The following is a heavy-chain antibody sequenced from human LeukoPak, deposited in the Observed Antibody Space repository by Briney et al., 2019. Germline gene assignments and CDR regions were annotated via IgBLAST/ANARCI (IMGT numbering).Heavy chain of an antibody. CDR3: ARHSNWFDP. CDR1: GGSISSSGYY. CDR2: IYYSGST. V-gene: IGHV4-39*01. Sequence: KTSETLSLTCTVSGGSISSSGYYWGWIRQPPGKGLEWIASIYYSGSTYYNPSLKSRVTISVDTSKNQLSLKLSSLTAADTAVYYCARHSNWFDPWGQGTLVTVSS. J-gene: IGHJ5*02.